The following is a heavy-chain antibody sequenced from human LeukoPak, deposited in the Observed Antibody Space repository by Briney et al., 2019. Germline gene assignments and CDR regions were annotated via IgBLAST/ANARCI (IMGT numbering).Heavy chain of an antibody. CDR2: IIPSFVIA. Sequence: SVKVSCKASGGTFTSYAISWVRQAPGQGLEWMGRIIPSFVIANYAQKFQGRVTITTDESTSTAYMELSSLRSEDTAVYYCARETIFGVVVFDPWGQGTLVTVSS. CDR1: GGTFTSYA. J-gene: IGHJ5*02. CDR3: ARETIFGVVVFDP. V-gene: IGHV1-69*05. D-gene: IGHD3-3*01.